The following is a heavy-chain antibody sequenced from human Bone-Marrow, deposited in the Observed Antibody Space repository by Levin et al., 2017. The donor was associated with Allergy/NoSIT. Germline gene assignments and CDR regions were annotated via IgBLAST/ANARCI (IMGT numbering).Heavy chain of an antibody. Sequence: GESLKISCTISGFIFADYAMNWVRQAPGRGLEWVSSLDGSSGKTHYADAVKGRFTISREYSKNTLFLQMNSLRAEDTAVYYCARDVDTSELFDCWGQGTLVTVAS. V-gene: IGHV3-23*01. J-gene: IGHJ4*02. CDR1: GFIFADYA. CDR2: LDGSSGKT. D-gene: IGHD3-22*01. CDR3: ARDVDTSELFDC.